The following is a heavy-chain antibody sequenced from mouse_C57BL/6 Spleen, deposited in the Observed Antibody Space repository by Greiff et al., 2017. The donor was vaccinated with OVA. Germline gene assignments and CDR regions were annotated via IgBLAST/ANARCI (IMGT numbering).Heavy chain of an antibody. CDR3: ARWNYGNFDY. V-gene: IGHV1-82*01. Sequence: QVQLQQSGPELVKPGASVKISCKASGYAFSSSWMNWVKQRPGKGLEWIGRIYPGDGDTNYNGKFKGKATLTADKSSSTAYMQLSRLTSEDSAVYFCARWNYGNFDYWGQGTTLTVSS. CDR2: IYPGDGDT. CDR1: GYAFSSSW. J-gene: IGHJ2*01. D-gene: IGHD1-1*02.